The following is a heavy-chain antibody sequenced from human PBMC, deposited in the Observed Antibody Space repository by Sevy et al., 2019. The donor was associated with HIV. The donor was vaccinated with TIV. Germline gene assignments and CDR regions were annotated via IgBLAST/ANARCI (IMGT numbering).Heavy chain of an antibody. J-gene: IGHJ6*03. CDR2: IYTSGST. V-gene: IGHV4-61*02. CDR1: SGSISSGSYY. Sequence: SETLSLTCTVSSGSISSGSYYWSWIRQPAGKGLEWIGRIYTSGSTNYNPSLKSRVTISVDTSKNQFSLKLSSVTAADTAVYYCAREEVYYYYMDVWGKGTTVTVSS. CDR3: AREEVYYYYMDV.